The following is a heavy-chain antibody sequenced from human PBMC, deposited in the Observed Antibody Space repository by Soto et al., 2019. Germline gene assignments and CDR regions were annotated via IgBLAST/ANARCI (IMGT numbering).Heavy chain of an antibody. D-gene: IGHD3-10*01. J-gene: IGHJ6*02. Sequence: GESLKISCNGSGYSFTSYWISWVGQMPGKGLEWMGRIDPSDSYTNYSPSFQGHVTISADKSISTAYLQWSSLKASDTAMYYCARLPTMVRGVTYYYYYGMDVWGQGTTVTVSS. CDR2: IDPSDSYT. V-gene: IGHV5-10-1*01. CDR1: GYSFTSYW. CDR3: ARLPTMVRGVTYYYYYGMDV.